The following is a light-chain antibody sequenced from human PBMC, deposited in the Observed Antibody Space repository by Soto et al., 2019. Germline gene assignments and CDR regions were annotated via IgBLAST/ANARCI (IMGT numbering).Light chain of an antibody. Sequence: DIQMTQSPSTLSASVGDRVTLTCRASQSISGWLAWYQQKPGKAPKLLIYDVSSLESGVPSRFSGSGSGTEFTLAISSLQPDDFATYYCQQYNSYPWTFGQGTKVDI. V-gene: IGKV1-5*01. CDR1: QSISGW. CDR3: QQYNSYPWT. J-gene: IGKJ1*01. CDR2: DVS.